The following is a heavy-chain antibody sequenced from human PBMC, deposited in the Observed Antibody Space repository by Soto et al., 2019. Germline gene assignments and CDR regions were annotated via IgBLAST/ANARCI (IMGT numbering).Heavy chain of an antibody. CDR3: AERGGGWYAKYFQH. CDR1: GFTFSSYA. CDR2: ISGSGGST. J-gene: IGHJ1*01. D-gene: IGHD6-19*01. V-gene: IGHV3-23*01. Sequence: EVQLLESGGGLVQPGGSLRLSCAASGFTFSSYAMSWVRQAPGKGLEWVSAISGSGGSTYYADSVKGRFTISRDNSKNTLYLQMNSLRAEDTAVYYGAERGGGWYAKYFQHWGQGTLVTVSS.